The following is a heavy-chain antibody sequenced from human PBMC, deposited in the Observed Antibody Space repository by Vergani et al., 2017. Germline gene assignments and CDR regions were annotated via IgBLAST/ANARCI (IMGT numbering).Heavy chain of an antibody. Sequence: QVQLVESGGGVVQPGRSLRLSCAASGFTFSSYAMHWVRQAPGKGLEWVAVISYDGSNKYYADSVKGRFTISRDNSKNTLYLQMNSLRAEDTAVYYCAREGLSSSLGYYYYYMDVWGKGTTVTVSS. V-gene: IGHV3-30-3*01. CDR2: ISYDGSNK. CDR3: AREGLSSSLGYYYYYMDV. J-gene: IGHJ6*03. D-gene: IGHD6-6*01. CDR1: GFTFSSYA.